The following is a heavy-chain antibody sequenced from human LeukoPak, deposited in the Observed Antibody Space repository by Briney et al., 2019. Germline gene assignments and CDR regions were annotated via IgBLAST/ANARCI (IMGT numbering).Heavy chain of an antibody. CDR2: INPNSGGT. J-gene: IGHJ5*02. CDR1: GYTFTGYY. Sequence: ASVKVSCKSSGYTFTGYYIHWVRQAPGQGLEWMGWINPNSGGTNYAQKFQGRVTMPRDTSITTAYMELSGLRSDDTAIYYCARGKLAAPGRTGYNWFDPWGQGTLVTVSS. V-gene: IGHV1-2*02. D-gene: IGHD6-13*01. CDR3: ARGKLAAPGRTGYNWFDP.